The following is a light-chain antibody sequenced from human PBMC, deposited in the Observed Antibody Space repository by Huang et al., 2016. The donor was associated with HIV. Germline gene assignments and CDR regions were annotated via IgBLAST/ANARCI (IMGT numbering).Light chain of an antibody. V-gene: IGKV3-15*01. CDR2: GAS. CDR1: QSVSSN. J-gene: IGKJ4*01. CDR3: QQYNNWPLT. Sequence: EIVMTQSPATLSVSPGERATLSCRASQSVSSNLAWYQQKPGQAPRLLSYGASTRATGIPARFSGSGSGTEFTLTISSLQSEDFAVYYCQQYNNWPLTFGGGTKVEI.